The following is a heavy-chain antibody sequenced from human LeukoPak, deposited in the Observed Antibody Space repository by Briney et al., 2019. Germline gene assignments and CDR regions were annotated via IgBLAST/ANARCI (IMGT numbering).Heavy chain of an antibody. CDR2: IYYSGST. V-gene: IGHV4-59*08. CDR1: VGSISSYY. J-gene: IGHJ6*03. Sequence: SETLSLTCTVSVGSISSYYWSWIRQPPGKGLEWIGYIYYSGSTNYNPSLKSRVTISVDTSKNQFSLKLSSVTAADTAVYYCARIYCSSTSCYMEDYYYYYMDVWGKGTTVTVSS. CDR3: ARIYCSSTSCYMEDYYYYYMDV. D-gene: IGHD2-2*02.